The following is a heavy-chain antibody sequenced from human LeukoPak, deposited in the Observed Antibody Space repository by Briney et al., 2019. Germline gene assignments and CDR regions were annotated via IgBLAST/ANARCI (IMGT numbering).Heavy chain of an antibody. D-gene: IGHD3/OR15-3a*01. CDR2: ISLSGGTM. CDR3: ARDRNFWPGSSGFDY. J-gene: IGHJ4*02. CDR1: GFPFGDYY. V-gene: IGHV3-11*01. Sequence: PGGSLRLSCAASGFPFGDYYMSWIRQAPGKGLEWISHISLSGGTMYYADSVKGRFTISRDNSKNTLNLQMNSLRAEDTALYYCARDRNFWPGSSGFDYWGQGTLVTVSS.